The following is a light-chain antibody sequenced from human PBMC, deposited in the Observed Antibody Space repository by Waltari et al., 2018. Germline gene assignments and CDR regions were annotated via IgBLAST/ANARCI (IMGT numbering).Light chain of an antibody. J-gene: IGKJ1*01. CDR3: MQGAHWPRT. CDR2: KVS. V-gene: IGKV2-30*01. CDR1: QSLLFSDGKIY. Sequence: DVVMTQSPLTLPVPVGRVASISFRSCQSLLFSDGKIYLNWFHQRPGQSPRRLIYKVSNRESGVPDRFSGSGSVTDFTLKITRVEAEDVGVYFCMQGAHWPRTFGQGTRVEI.